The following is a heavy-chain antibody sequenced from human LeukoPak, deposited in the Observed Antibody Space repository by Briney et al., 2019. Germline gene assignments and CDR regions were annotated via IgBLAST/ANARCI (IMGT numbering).Heavy chain of an antibody. Sequence: GGSLRLSCAASGFTFSSYSMNWVRQAPGKGLEWVSSISSSSSYIYYADSLKGRFTISRDNAKNSLYLQMNSLRAEDTAVYYCARLVPPGYYYSYMDVWGKGTTVTVSS. V-gene: IGHV3-21*01. CDR2: ISSSSSYI. CDR3: ARLVPPGYYYSYMDV. CDR1: GFTFSSYS. J-gene: IGHJ6*03.